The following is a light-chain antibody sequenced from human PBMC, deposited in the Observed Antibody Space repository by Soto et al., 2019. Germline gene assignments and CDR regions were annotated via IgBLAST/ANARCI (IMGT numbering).Light chain of an antibody. CDR3: QQYDRSPL. J-gene: IGKJ4*01. Sequence: EIVLTQSPGALSLTPGERATLSCRASQSVSNSLSAWYQQKPGQAPRLLIYGASNRATGVSDRFSGSGSGTDFTLTITRLEPEDSAVYYCQQYDRSPLFGGGTKVEI. V-gene: IGKV3-20*01. CDR2: GAS. CDR1: QSVSNSL.